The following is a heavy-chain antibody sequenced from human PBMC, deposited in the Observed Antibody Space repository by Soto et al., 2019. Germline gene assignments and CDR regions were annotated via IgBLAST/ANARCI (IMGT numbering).Heavy chain of an antibody. CDR2: IYYSGST. V-gene: IGHV4-30-4*01. Sequence: SETLSLTCTVSCGSIISGDYYWSWIRQPPGKGLEWIGYIYYSGSTYYNPSLKSRVTISVDTSKNQFSLKLSSVTAADTAVYYCAREYSGYRIDYWGQGTLVTVSS. CDR1: CGSIISGDYY. D-gene: IGHD5-12*01. J-gene: IGHJ4*02. CDR3: AREYSGYRIDY.